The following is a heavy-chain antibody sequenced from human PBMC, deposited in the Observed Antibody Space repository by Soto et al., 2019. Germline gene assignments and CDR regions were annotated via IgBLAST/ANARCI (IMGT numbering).Heavy chain of an antibody. Sequence: EVQLVDSGGGFVQPGGSLRLSCVASRFSFTNAWMSWVRQAPGKGPEWVGRIKSKTDGGTADYAAHVQGRFTISRDDSQNTLYLHMDSLKTEDTALYHCTTDIGSYGLDIWGQGTTVTVSS. CDR3: TTDIGSYGLDI. CDR2: IKSKTDGGTA. CDR1: RFSFTNAW. J-gene: IGHJ6*02. V-gene: IGHV3-15*01. D-gene: IGHD1-26*01.